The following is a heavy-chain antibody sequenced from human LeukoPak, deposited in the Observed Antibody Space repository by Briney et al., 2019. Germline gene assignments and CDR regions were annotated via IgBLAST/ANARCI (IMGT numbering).Heavy chain of an antibody. J-gene: IGHJ4*02. V-gene: IGHV3-21*03. Sequence: GGSLRLSCAASGFTFSSYSMNWVRQAPGKGLEWVSSISSSSSYIYYADSVKGRFTISRDNAKNSLYLQMNSLRAEDTAVYYCARGGYCSGGSCKYYFDYWGQGTLVTVSS. CDR1: GFTFSSYS. CDR2: ISSSSSYI. CDR3: ARGGYCSGGSCKYYFDY. D-gene: IGHD2-15*01.